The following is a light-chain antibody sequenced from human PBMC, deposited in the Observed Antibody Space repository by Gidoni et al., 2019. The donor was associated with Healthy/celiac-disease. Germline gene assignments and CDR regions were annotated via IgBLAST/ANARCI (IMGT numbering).Light chain of an antibody. Sequence: EIGMTQSHATLSVSPGERATLSCRASQSVSSYLAWYQQTPGQAPRLLIYGASTRATGIPARFSGSGSGTEFTLTISSLQSEDFAVYYCQQHSNWPPYTFGQGTKLEIK. V-gene: IGKV3-15*01. CDR3: QQHSNWPPYT. CDR2: GAS. J-gene: IGKJ2*01. CDR1: QSVSSY.